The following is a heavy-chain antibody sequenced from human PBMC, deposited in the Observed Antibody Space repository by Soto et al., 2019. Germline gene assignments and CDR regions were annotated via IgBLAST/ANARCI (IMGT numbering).Heavy chain of an antibody. CDR1: GYTFTNHG. CDR3: ARRWESSTWSLDY. J-gene: IGHJ4*02. CDR2: ISGNDGNT. D-gene: IGHD6-13*01. Sequence: QVQLVQSGAEVKNPGASVKVSCKASGYTFTNHGISWVRQAPGQGLEWMGWISGNDGNTKYAQQLQGRVTMTIDKSTTTACMELRSLRSDDTAVYYCARRWESSTWSLDYWGQGTLVTVSS. V-gene: IGHV1-18*01.